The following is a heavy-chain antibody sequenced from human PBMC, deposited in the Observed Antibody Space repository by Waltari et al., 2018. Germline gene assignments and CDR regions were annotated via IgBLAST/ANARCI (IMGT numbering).Heavy chain of an antibody. V-gene: IGHV4-31*03. CDR2: VYYSGST. D-gene: IGHD5-18*01. CDR3: ARGDSYGFWWFDP. CDR1: GGSISSGGYY. J-gene: IGHJ5*02. Sequence: QVQLQESGPGLVKPSQTLSLTCTVSGGSISSGGYYWSWIRQHPGKGLEWIGYVYYSGSTYYNPSLKSRVTISVDTSKNQFSLKLSSVTAADTAVYYCARGDSYGFWWFDPGGQGTLVTVSS.